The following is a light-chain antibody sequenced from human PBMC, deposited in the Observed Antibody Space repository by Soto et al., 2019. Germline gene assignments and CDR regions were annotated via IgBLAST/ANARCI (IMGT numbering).Light chain of an antibody. CDR3: SSYTTVSTRI. Sequence: QSALTQPASVSGSPGQSITISCTGSSSDVGAYNYVSWYQQHPGKAPKLLIYEVTNRPFGVSNRFSGSKSGNTASLTIAGLQPEDDADYYCSSYTTVSTRIFGGGTKLTVL. CDR1: SSDVGAYNY. J-gene: IGLJ2*01. CDR2: EVT. V-gene: IGLV2-14*01.